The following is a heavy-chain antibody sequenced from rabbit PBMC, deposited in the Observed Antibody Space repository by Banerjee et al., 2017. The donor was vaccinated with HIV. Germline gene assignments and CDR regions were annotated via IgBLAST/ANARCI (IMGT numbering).Heavy chain of an antibody. Sequence: QSLEESGGDLVKPGASLTLTCTASGFSFSSSYWICWVRQAPGKGLEWIACIYTGDGNTYYASWAKGRFTISKTSSTTVTLQMTSLTAADTATYFCARSGNSYGVAANTNLWGPGTLVTVS. D-gene: IGHD6-1*01. V-gene: IGHV1S40*01. CDR3: ARSGNSYGVAANTNL. CDR2: IYTGDGNT. J-gene: IGHJ4*01. CDR1: GFSFSSSYW.